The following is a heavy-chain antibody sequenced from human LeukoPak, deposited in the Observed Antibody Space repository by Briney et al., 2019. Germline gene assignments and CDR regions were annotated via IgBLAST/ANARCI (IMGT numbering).Heavy chain of an antibody. Sequence: SETLSLTCIVSGGSISAYYWHWIRQSPGKGLEWIGYVYFNGHTNYNPSLQSRVTISLHTSENQFSLRLNSVTAADTAVYYCAPGLRYQDWSEFDPWGQGTLVSVSS. V-gene: IGHV4-59*08. CDR1: GGSISAYY. J-gene: IGHJ5*02. CDR2: VYFNGHT. D-gene: IGHD3-9*01. CDR3: APGLRYQDWSEFDP.